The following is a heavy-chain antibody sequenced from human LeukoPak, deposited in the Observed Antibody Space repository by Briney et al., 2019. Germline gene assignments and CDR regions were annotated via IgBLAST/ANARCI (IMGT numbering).Heavy chain of an antibody. CDR3: ASLLRVMTTVTTSLSVDYYYGMDV. J-gene: IGHJ6*02. D-gene: IGHD4-17*01. CDR1: GGSISSYY. Sequence: PSETLSLTCTVSGGSISSYYWSWIRQPPGKGLEWIGYIYYSGSTYYNPSLKSRVTISVDTSKNQFSLKLSSVTAADTAVYYCASLLRVMTTVTTSLSVDYYYGMDVWGQGTTVTVSS. CDR2: IYYSGST. V-gene: IGHV4-59*06.